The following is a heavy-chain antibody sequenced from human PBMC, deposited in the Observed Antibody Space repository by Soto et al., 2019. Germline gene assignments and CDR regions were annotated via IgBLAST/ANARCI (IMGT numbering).Heavy chain of an antibody. CDR2: IYYSGST. CDR3: ARQVRWSSSSAYFDY. D-gene: IGHD6-6*01. J-gene: IGHJ4*02. Sequence: SETLSLTCTVSGGSISSYYWSWIRQPPGKGLEWIGYIYYSGSTNYNPSLKSRVTISVDTSKNQFSLKLSSVTAADTAVYYRARQVRWSSSSAYFDYWGQGTLVTVSS. CDR1: GGSISSYY. V-gene: IGHV4-59*08.